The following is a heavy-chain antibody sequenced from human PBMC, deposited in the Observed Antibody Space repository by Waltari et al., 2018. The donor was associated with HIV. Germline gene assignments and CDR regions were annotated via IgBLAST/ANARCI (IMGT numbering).Heavy chain of an antibody. D-gene: IGHD3-16*01. V-gene: IGHV1-18*01. CDR3: ARVRLGANYFDF. J-gene: IGHJ4*02. CDR1: SYTFTNYD. CDR2: ISAYMGNT. Sequence: QVQLVQSGAEVKKPGASVKVSCKASSYTFTNYDITWVRQAPGQGLEWMGWISAYMGNTKYAQKVQGRVTMTTDTSTSTAYMELGGLRSDDTAVYYCARVRLGANYFDFWGQGSLVTVSS.